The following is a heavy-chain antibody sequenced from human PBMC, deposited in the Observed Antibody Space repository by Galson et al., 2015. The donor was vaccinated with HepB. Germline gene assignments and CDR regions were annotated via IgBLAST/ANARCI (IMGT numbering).Heavy chain of an antibody. Sequence: SLRLSCAASGFTFSSYAMHWVRQAPGKGLEWVAVISYDGSNKYYADSVKGRFTISRDNSKNTLYLQMNSLRAEGTAVYYCAREGEVVVITPRGPYFDYWGQGTLVTVSS. CDR2: ISYDGSNK. CDR3: AREGEVVVITPRGPYFDY. V-gene: IGHV3-30-3*01. D-gene: IGHD3-22*01. J-gene: IGHJ4*02. CDR1: GFTFSSYA.